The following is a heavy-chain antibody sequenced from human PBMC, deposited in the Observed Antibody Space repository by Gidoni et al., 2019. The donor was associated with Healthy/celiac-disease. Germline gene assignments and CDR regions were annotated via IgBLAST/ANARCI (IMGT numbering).Heavy chain of an antibody. V-gene: IGHV3-30-3*01. CDR2: ISYDGSNK. CDR3: ARDGYYYDSSGINDAFDI. D-gene: IGHD3-22*01. Sequence: QVQLVESGGGVVQPGRSLRLSCAASGFPFSSYAMPWVRQATGKGLEWVAVISYDGSNKYYADSGKGRFTISRDNSKNTLDLQMNSLRAEDTAVYYCARDGYYYDSSGINDAFDIWGQGTMVTVSS. J-gene: IGHJ3*02. CDR1: GFPFSSYA.